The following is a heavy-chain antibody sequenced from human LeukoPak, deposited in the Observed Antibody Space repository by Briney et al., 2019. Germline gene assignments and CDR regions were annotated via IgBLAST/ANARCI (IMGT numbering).Heavy chain of an antibody. V-gene: IGHV3-23*01. CDR3: AKRHDSSGYSYYYSMDV. D-gene: IGHD3-22*01. CDR1: GFTFSSYA. J-gene: IGHJ6*02. Sequence: GGSLRLSCAASGFTFSSYAMTWVRQAPGKGLEWVSGISGGGDVPYYADSVKGRFTISRDNSKSTLYLQMNSLRAEDTAIYYCAKRHDSSGYSYYYSMDVWGQGTTVTVSS. CDR2: ISGGGDVP.